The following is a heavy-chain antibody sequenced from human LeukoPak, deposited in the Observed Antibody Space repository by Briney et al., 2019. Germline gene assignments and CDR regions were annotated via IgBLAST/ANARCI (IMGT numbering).Heavy chain of an antibody. CDR3: ARARGGRVMWFGELLGDI. J-gene: IGHJ3*02. Sequence: PSETLSLTCTVSGGSISSSSDYWGWIRQPPGKGLEWIGSISNSGSTYYSPSLKSRVTISIDMSKNQFSLRLSSVTAADTAVYYCARARGGRVMWFGELLGDIWGQGTMVTVSS. V-gene: IGHV4-39*07. CDR2: ISNSGST. CDR1: GGSISSSSDY. D-gene: IGHD3-10*01.